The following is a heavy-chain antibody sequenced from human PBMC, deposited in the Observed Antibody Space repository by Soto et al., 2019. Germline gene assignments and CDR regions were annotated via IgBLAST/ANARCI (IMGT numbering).Heavy chain of an antibody. J-gene: IGHJ1*01. CDR3: ASRTPPGYDYGSVPQAEYFQH. D-gene: IGHD3-10*01. CDR2: IYYSGST. CDR1: GCSISSGGYY. V-gene: IGHV4-31*03. Sequence: SGTLSLTCTVSGCSISSGGYYWSWIRQHPGKGQEWIGYIYYSGSTYYNPSLKSRVTISVDTSKNQFSLKLSSVTAADTAVYYCASRTPPGYDYGSVPQAEYFQHWGQGTVVTVSS.